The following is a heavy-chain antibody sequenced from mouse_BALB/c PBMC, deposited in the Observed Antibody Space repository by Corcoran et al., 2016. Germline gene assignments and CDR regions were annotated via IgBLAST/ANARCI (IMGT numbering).Heavy chain of an antibody. D-gene: IGHD4-1*01. CDR3: ANWDWYFDV. V-gene: IGHV14-3*02. CDR1: GFNIKDTY. Sequence: EVQLQQSGAELVKPGASVKLSCTASGFNIKDTYMHWVKQRPEQGLEWIGRIDPANGKTKYDPKFQGKATITADTSSNTAYLQLSSLTSEDTAVYYCANWDWYFDVGGAGTTVTVSS. J-gene: IGHJ1*01. CDR2: IDPANGKT.